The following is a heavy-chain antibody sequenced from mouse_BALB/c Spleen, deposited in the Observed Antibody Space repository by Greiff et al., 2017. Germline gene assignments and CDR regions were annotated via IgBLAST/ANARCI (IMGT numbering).Heavy chain of an antibody. Sequence: VQLQQSGAELVKPGASVKLSCTASGFNIKDTYMHWVKQRPEQGLEWIGRIDPANGNTKYDPKFQGKASITADTSSNTAYLQLSSLTSEDTAVYYCARSNYYGSSYLYAMDYWGQGTSVTVSS. CDR3: ARSNYYGSSYLYAMDY. D-gene: IGHD1-1*01. V-gene: IGHV14-3*02. J-gene: IGHJ4*01. CDR2: IDPANGNT. CDR1: GFNIKDTY.